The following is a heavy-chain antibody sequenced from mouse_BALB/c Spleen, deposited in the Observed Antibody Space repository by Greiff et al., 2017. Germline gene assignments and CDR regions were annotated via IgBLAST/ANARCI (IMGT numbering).Heavy chain of an antibody. J-gene: IGHJ1*01. D-gene: IGHD2-3*01. CDR2: ISYSGST. CDR1: GYSITSDYA. CDR3: AKDYDGNFDV. V-gene: IGHV3-2*02. Sequence: EVKVEESGPGLVKPSQSLSLTCTVTGYSITSDYAWNWIRQFPGNKLEWMGYISYSGSTSYNPSLKSRISITRDTSKNQFFLQLNSVTTEDTATYYCAKDYDGNFDVWGAGTTVTVSS.